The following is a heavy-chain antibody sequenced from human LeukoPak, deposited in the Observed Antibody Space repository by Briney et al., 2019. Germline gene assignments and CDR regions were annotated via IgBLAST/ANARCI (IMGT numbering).Heavy chain of an antibody. D-gene: IGHD2-2*01. V-gene: IGHV3-33*01. CDR2: IWYDGSNK. J-gene: IGHJ4*02. CDR1: GFTFSSYG. CDR3: ARDPDCSSTSCYEGYFDY. Sequence: GSLRLSCAASGFTFSSYGMHWVRQAPGKGLEWVAVIWYDGSNKYYADSVKGRFTISRDNSKNTLYLQMNSLRAEDTAVYYCARDPDCSSTSCYEGYFDYWGQGTLVTVSS.